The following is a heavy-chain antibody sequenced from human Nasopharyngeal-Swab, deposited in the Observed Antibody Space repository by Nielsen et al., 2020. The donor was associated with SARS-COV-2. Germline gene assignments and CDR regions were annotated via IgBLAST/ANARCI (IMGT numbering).Heavy chain of an antibody. Sequence: GESLKISCAASGFTFSTFGMHWVRQAPGKELEWVAVIWYDGSNKYYADSVKGRFTISRDNSKNTLYLQMNSLRAEDTAIYYCARDGDSSGYYSDDAFDIWGQGTMVTVSS. V-gene: IGHV3-33*01. CDR3: ARDGDSSGYYSDDAFDI. D-gene: IGHD3-22*01. J-gene: IGHJ3*02. CDR2: IWYDGSNK. CDR1: GFTFSTFG.